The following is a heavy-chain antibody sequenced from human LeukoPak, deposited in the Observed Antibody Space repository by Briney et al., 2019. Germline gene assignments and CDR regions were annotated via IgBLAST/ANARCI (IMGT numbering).Heavy chain of an antibody. V-gene: IGHV4-38-2*02. Sequence: SETLSLTCIVSGYSNTSGYYWGWIRQPPGKGLEWIGSIYHSGDTYYNPSLKSRVTISVDTSKNQFSLKLSSVTAADTAVYYCARHNTPSPYDILTGYYPHLLITYYFDYWGQGTLVTVSS. CDR1: GYSNTSGYY. CDR3: ARHNTPSPYDILTGYYPHLLITYYFDY. J-gene: IGHJ4*02. D-gene: IGHD3-9*01. CDR2: IYHSGDT.